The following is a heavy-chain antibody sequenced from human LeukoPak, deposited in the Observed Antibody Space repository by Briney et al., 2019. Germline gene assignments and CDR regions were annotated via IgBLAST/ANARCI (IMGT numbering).Heavy chain of an antibody. V-gene: IGHV4-34*01. Sequence: LRLSCAASGFTFSSYGMHWVRQPPGKGLEWIGEINHSGSTNYNPSLKSRVTISVDTSKNQFSLKLSSVTAADTAVYYCARGRRGSGWHNWFDPWGQGTLVTVSS. D-gene: IGHD6-19*01. CDR2: INHSGST. J-gene: IGHJ5*02. CDR3: ARGRRGSGWHNWFDP. CDR1: GFTFSSYG.